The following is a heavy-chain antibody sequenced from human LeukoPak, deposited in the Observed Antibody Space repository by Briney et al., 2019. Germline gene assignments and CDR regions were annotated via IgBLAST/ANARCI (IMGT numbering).Heavy chain of an antibody. D-gene: IGHD3-3*01. CDR1: GFTFSSYA. CDR3: AKSRNRITIFGVADY. Sequence: GESLRPSCAASGFTFSSYAMSWVRQAPGKGLEWVSGISGSGDSTYYADSVKGRFTISRDNSKNTLYLQMNSLRAEDTAVYYCAKSRNRITIFGVADYWGQGTLVTVSS. J-gene: IGHJ4*02. CDR2: ISGSGDST. V-gene: IGHV3-23*01.